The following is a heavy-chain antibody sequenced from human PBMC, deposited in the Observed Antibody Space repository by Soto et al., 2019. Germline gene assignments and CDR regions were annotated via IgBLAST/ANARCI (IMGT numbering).Heavy chain of an antibody. V-gene: IGHV6-1*01. CDR1: GDSVSSNSAA. CDR3: ARDRAPLEHYYYYYGKDV. Sequence: SQTLSLTCAISGDSVSSNSAAWNWIRQSPSRGLEWLGRTYYRSKWYNDYAVSVKSRITINPDTSKNQFSLQLNSVTPEDTAVYYCARDRAPLEHYYYYYGKDVWGQGTTVTVSS. D-gene: IGHD1-1*01. J-gene: IGHJ6*02. CDR2: TYYRSKWYN.